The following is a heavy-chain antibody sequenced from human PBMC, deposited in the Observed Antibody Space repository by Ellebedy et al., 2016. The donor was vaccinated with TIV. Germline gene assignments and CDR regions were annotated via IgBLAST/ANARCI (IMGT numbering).Heavy chain of an antibody. D-gene: IGHD4-17*01. CDR2: ISSSGTTI. CDR1: GFSFNYYD. J-gene: IGHJ4*02. CDR3: AAYGDSGSH. V-gene: IGHV3-48*01. Sequence: GESLKISCAASGFSFNYYDMHWVRQAPGMGLERLSYISSSGTTIFYADSVRGRFTISRDTAKSSLFLQMNSLRVEDTAVYYCAAYGDSGSHWGQGTLVTVSS.